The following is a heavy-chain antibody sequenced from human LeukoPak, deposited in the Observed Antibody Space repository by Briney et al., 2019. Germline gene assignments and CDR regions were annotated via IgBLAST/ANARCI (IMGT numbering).Heavy chain of an antibody. D-gene: IGHD1-26*01. CDR3: ATWGGGSSRVRSY. V-gene: IGHV4-39*07. Sequence: PSETLSLTCTVSGGSISSGDYYWSWIRQPPGKGLEWIGSIYYTGGTYYNPSLKSRVTISVDTSKNQFSLKLSSVTAAGTAVYYCATWGGGSSRVRSYWGQGTLVTVSS. J-gene: IGHJ4*02. CDR1: GGSISSGDYY. CDR2: IYYTGGT.